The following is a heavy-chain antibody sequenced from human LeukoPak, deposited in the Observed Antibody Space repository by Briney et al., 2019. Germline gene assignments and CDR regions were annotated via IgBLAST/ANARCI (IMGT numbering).Heavy chain of an antibody. CDR2: IIPIFGTA. D-gene: IGHD7-27*01. J-gene: IGHJ3*02. CDR3: ARDRWGSSDAFDI. CDR1: GGTFSSYA. V-gene: IGHV1-69*13. Sequence: SVKVSCKASGGTFSSYAISWVRQAPGQGLEWMGGIIPIFGTANYAQKFQGRVMITADESTSTAYMELSSLRSEDTAVYYCARDRWGSSDAFDIWGQGTMVTVSS.